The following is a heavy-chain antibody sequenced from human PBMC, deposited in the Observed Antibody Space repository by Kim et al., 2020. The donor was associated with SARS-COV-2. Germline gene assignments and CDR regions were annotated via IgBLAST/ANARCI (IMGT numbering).Heavy chain of an antibody. V-gene: IGHV4-39*01. J-gene: IGHJ4*02. CDR3: ARHDYCSSTSCYRPEYYFDY. CDR1: GGSISSSSYY. CDR2: IYYSGST. D-gene: IGHD2-2*01. Sequence: SETLSLTCTVSGGSISSSSYYWGWIRQPPGKGLEWIGSIYYSGSTYYNPSLKSRVTISVDTSKNQFSLKLSSVTAADTAVYYCARHDYCSSTSCYRPEYYFDYWGQGTLVTVSS.